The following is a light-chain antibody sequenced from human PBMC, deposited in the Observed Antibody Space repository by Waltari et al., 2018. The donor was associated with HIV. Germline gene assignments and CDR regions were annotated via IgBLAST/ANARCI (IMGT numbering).Light chain of an antibody. V-gene: IGKV3-15*01. CDR2: AAS. CDR1: QNFGSS. Sequence: EIVMTKSPASLSVSQGERATLSCRASQNFGSSLAWYQQKPGLAPSLLLYAASTSATGIPAKFSGSGSGTDFTLTISSLQSEDFAIYYCQQYNNWPYTFGQGTKLEFK. J-gene: IGKJ2*01. CDR3: QQYNNWPYT.